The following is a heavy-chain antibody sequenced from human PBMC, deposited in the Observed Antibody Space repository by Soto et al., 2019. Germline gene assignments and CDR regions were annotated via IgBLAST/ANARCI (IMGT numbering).Heavy chain of an antibody. CDR1: GGTFSNSV. D-gene: IGHD3-3*01. CDR2: SIPIFGTA. V-gene: IGHV1-69*13. CDR3: ARAPILVGVTPYENYFDS. Sequence: SVKVSCKASGGTFSNSVISWVRQAPGQGLEWMGGSIPIFGTANYAQKFQGRVTIIADESTSTAYMELTSLRSEDTAVYYCARAPILVGVTPYENYFDSWGQGILVTVSS. J-gene: IGHJ4*02.